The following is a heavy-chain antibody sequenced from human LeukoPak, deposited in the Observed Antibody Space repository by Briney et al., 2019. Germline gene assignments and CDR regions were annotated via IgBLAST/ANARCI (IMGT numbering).Heavy chain of an antibody. CDR3: ARREARGAFSFDP. CDR1: GYSFTSYW. V-gene: IGHV5-10-1*01. J-gene: IGHJ5*02. CDR2: IDPSDSYT. D-gene: IGHD3-10*01. Sequence: GESLKISCNGSGYSFTSYWLSWVRQMPGKGLEWMGRIDPSDSYTNYSPSFQGHVTISADKSISTAYLQWSSLKASDTAMYYCARREARGAFSFDPWGQGTLVTVSS.